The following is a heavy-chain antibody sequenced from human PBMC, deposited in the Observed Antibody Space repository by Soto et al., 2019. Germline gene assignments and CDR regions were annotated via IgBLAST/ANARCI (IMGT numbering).Heavy chain of an antibody. CDR1: GFTFSSYA. V-gene: IGHV3-30-3*01. Sequence: QVQLVESGGGVVQPGRSLRLSCAASGFTFSSYAMHWVRQAPGKGLEWVAVISYDGSNKYYADSVKGRFTSSRDNSKNKLYLQMNSLRAEDTAVYYCARWPYSSSWYSASYYYYGMDVLGQGTTVTVSS. CDR3: ARWPYSSSWYSASYYYYGMDV. J-gene: IGHJ6*02. D-gene: IGHD6-13*01. CDR2: ISYDGSNK.